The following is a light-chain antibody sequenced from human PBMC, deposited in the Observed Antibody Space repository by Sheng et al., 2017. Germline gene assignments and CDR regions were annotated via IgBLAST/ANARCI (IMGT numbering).Light chain of an antibody. CDR3: QQYNVYPRT. CDR2: AAS. V-gene: IGKV1-9*01. CDR1: QGINNY. J-gene: IGKJ1*01. Sequence: DIQLTQSPSFLSASVGDRVTITCRASQGINNYLAWYQQKPGKAPNLLIYAASTLQSGVPSRFSGSGSGTEFTLTISSLQPDDLATYYCQQYNVYPRTFGQGTQGGNQT.